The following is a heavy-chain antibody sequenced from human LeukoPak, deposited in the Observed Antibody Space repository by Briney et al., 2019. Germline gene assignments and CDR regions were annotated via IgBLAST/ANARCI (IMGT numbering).Heavy chain of an antibody. CDR3: AREGSYGDYLTLDY. V-gene: IGHV1-18*04. D-gene: IGHD4-17*01. CDR2: IRPYNDDT. Sequence: GASVTVSCKTSGYTFSSYAITWLRQTPGQGLEWMGWIRPYNDDTNYAQNFQARVAMTADTSTKTVYMELRSLTSDDTAVYFCAREGSYGDYLTLDYWGQGTLVTVSS. CDR1: GYTFSSYA. J-gene: IGHJ4*02.